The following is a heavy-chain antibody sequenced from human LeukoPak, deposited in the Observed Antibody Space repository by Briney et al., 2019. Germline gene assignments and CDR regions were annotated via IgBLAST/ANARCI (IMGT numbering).Heavy chain of an antibody. CDR3: ARPYYYDSRIDP. V-gene: IGHV4-30-4*01. CDR2: MYYSGST. J-gene: IGHJ5*02. CDR1: GGSISSSDYY. D-gene: IGHD3-22*01. Sequence: SATLSLTCTVSGGSISSSDYYWSWIRQPPGKGLEWIAYMYYSGSTYYNPSLKSRVTMSADTSKNQLSLKLSSVTAADTAVYYCARPYYYDSRIDPWGQGILVTVSS.